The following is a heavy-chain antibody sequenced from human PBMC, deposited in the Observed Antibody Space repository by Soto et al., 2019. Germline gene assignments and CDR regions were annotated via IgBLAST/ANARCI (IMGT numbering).Heavy chain of an antibody. CDR1: GGSLSGSY. CDR2: IYHSGRT. V-gene: IGHV4-34*01. Sequence: QVQLQQWGAGLLKPSETLSLTCAVFGGSLSGSYWSWIRQPPGKGLESIGEIYHSGRTNYSPSLKSRVTISLDTSMSQFSLKLASVTAADTAVYYCARVGRYCTGGSCFFSAFDIWGQGTMVTVSS. J-gene: IGHJ3*02. CDR3: ARVGRYCTGGSCFFSAFDI. D-gene: IGHD2-15*01.